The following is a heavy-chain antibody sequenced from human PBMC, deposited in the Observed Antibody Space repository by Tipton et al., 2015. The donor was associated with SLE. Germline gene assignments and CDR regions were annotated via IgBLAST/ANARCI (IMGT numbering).Heavy chain of an antibody. CDR3: ARDVEGSVWYFDL. J-gene: IGHJ2*01. V-gene: IGHV4-31*03. CDR1: GASVSSGGYF. CDR2: IYYSGST. Sequence: TLSLTCTVSGASVSSGGYFWSWIRQHPGKGLEWIGSIYYSGSTYYNPSLKSRVTISVDTSKNQFSLKLSSVTAADTAVYYCARDVEGSVWYFDLWGRGTLVTVSS.